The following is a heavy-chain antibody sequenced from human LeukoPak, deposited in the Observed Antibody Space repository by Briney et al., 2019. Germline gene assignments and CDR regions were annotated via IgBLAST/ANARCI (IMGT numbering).Heavy chain of an antibody. CDR1: GYTFTELS. CDR3: ATPLRASRSPIMDV. J-gene: IGHJ6*02. Sequence: ASVKVSCKVSGYTFTELSTHWVRQVRGKGLEWVGPFDPEDDKTHSAQKFQGRVALTEDSSTSTAYMELSSLTSEDTGIYYCATPLRASRSPIMDVWGQGTTVTVSS. D-gene: IGHD3-10*01. V-gene: IGHV1-24*01. CDR2: FDPEDDKT.